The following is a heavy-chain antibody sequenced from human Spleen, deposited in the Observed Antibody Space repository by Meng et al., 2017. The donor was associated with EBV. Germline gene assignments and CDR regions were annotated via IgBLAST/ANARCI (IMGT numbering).Heavy chain of an antibody. Sequence: QVHLVQSGXEVKKXXXSVRVSCXASGYTLTNYGITWVRQAPGQRLEWMGWVSGFNGNTNYAQKFQGRVTMTTDTSTSTGYLTLSSLRSDDTAVYYCARLTLTGRLLPLDYWGQGTLVTVSS. D-gene: IGHD3-22*01. CDR1: GYTLTNYG. J-gene: IGHJ4*02. CDR2: VSGFNGNT. CDR3: ARLTLTGRLLPLDY. V-gene: IGHV1-18*01.